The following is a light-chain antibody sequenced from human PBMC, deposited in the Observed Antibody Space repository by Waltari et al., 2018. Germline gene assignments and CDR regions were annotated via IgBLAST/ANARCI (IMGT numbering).Light chain of an antibody. V-gene: IGLV2-8*01. J-gene: IGLJ2*01. CDR3: SSYVASKVV. CDR1: SSDVGGYGY. CDR2: EVT. Sequence: SALTQPPSASGSLGQSVTLSCSGTSSDVGGYGYVSWYQHHPGKAPKLLIYEVTNRPSGVSDRFSGSKSGNTASLTVSALRSEDEAVYYCSSYVASKVVFGGGTRLTVL.